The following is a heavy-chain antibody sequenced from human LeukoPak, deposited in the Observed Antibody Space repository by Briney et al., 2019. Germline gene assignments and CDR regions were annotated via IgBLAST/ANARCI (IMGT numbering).Heavy chain of an antibody. J-gene: IGHJ4*02. CDR3: AKDHLPGIVVADRDY. V-gene: IGHV3-30*04. CDR2: ISYDGSHK. CDR1: GFTFNNYA. D-gene: IGHD6-19*01. Sequence: GGSLRLSCAASGFTFNNYAMHWVRQVPGKGLEWVAVISYDGSHKYYADSVRGRFTISRDNSKNTLYLQINNLRAEDTAVYYCAKDHLPGIVVADRDYWGLGTLVTVSS.